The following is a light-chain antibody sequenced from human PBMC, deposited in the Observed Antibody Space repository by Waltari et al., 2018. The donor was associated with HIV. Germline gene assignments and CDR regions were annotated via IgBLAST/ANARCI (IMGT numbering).Light chain of an antibody. CDR2: WAS. J-gene: IGKJ4*01. V-gene: IGKV4-1*01. CDR1: QSVLYSSNNKHY. Sequence: DIVMTQSPDSLAVSLGERATINCKSSQSVLYSSNNKHYLAWYQQKPGQPPKLLFYWASTRESGVPDRFSGSGSGTDFTLTISSLQAEDVAVYYCQQYSSTPLTFGGGTKVEIK. CDR3: QQYSSTPLT.